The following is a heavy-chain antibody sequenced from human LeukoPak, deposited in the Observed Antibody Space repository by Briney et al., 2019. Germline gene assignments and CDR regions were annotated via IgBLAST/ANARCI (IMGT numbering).Heavy chain of an antibody. CDR1: GGSISSGGYY. CDR3: ARVVGIPNWYFDL. J-gene: IGHJ2*01. CDR2: IYHSGST. D-gene: IGHD2-21*01. Sequence: SETLSLTCTVSGGSISSGGYYWSWIRQPPGKGLEWIGYIYHSGSTYYNPSLKSRVTISVDRSKNQFSLKLSSVTAADTAVYYCARVVGIPNWYFDLWGRGTLVTVSS. V-gene: IGHV4-30-2*01.